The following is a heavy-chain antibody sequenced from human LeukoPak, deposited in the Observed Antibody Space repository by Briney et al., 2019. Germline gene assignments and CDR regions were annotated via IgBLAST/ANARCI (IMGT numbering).Heavy chain of an antibody. CDR1: GFTFSSYA. D-gene: IGHD3-10*01. CDR2: ISYDGSNK. Sequence: GGSLRLSCAASGFTFSSYAVSWVRQAPGKGLEWVAVISYDGSNKYYADSVKGRFTISRDNSKNTLYLQMNSLRAEDTAVYYCAKGKALLWFGEPEGWFDPWGQGTLVTVSS. J-gene: IGHJ5*02. CDR3: AKGKALLWFGEPEGWFDP. V-gene: IGHV3-30-3*01.